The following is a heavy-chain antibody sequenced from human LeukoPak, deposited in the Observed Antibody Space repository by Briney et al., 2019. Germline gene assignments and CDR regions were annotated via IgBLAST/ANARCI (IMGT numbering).Heavy chain of an antibody. CDR1: GFTFSNYA. V-gene: IGHV3-23*01. CDR2: ISGSGAFT. CDR3: VRESAYDSGWVTRWFDP. J-gene: IGHJ5*02. D-gene: IGHD6-19*01. Sequence: GGSLRLSCAASGFTFSNYAMSWVRQAPGKGLEWVSGISGSGAFTYYADSVKGRFTISRDNSKNTLYVQMNSLRAEDTAVYYCVRESAYDSGWVTRWFDPWGQGTLVTVSS.